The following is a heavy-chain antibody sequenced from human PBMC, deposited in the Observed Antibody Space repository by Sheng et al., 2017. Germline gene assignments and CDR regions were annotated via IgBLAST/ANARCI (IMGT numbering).Heavy chain of an antibody. V-gene: IGHV4-39*01. Sequence: QLQLQESGPGLVKPSETLSLTCTVSGGSISSSSYYWGWIRQPPGKGLEWIGSIYYSGSTYYNPSLKSRVTISVDTSKNQFSLKLSSVTAADTAVYYCARHASSSSWYNWFDPWGQGTLVHRLL. CDR3: ARHASSSSWYNWFDP. CDR2: IYYSGST. J-gene: IGHJ5*02. CDR1: GGSISSSSYY. D-gene: IGHD6-13*01.